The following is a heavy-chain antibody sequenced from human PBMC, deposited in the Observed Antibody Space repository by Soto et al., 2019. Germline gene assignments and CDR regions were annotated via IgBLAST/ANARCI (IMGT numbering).Heavy chain of an antibody. CDR1: GYTFTSYG. CDR2: ISAYNGNT. CDR3: ARDDNWKENNWFDP. V-gene: IGHV1-18*01. D-gene: IGHD1-20*01. Sequence: KVECQGFGYTFTSYGISWLRQAHGQGLEWMGWISAYNGNTNYAQKLQGRVTMTTDTSTSTAYMELRSLRSDDTAVYYCARDDNWKENNWFDPWGQGTLVTVSS. J-gene: IGHJ5*02.